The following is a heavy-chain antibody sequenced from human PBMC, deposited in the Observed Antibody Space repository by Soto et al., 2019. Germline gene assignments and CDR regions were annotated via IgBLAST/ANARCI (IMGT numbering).Heavy chain of an antibody. D-gene: IGHD3-10*01. CDR2: INHSGST. J-gene: IGHJ6*03. Sequence: QVQLQQWGAGLLKPSETLSLTCAVYGGSFSGYYWSWIRQPPGKGLEWIGEINHSGSTNYNTSLMSRVTISVDSSKSQVPVKLSSVAAAATAVYYCARAPNGSGSLRRYYYYSYMDVWGKETTVTVSS. CDR3: ARAPNGSGSLRRYYYYSYMDV. V-gene: IGHV4-34*01. CDR1: GGSFSGYY.